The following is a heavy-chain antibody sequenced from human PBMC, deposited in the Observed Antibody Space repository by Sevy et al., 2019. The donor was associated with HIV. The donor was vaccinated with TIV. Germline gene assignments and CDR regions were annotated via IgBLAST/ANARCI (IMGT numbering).Heavy chain of an antibody. CDR1: GGSFSGYY. J-gene: IGHJ4*02. Sequence: SETLSLTCAVYGGSFSGYYWSWIRQPPGMGLEWIGEINHSGSTNYNPSLKSRVTISVDTSKNQFSLKLSSVTAADTAVYYCARDTAAAGIPFDYWGQGTLVTVSS. V-gene: IGHV4-34*01. D-gene: IGHD6-13*01. CDR2: INHSGST. CDR3: ARDTAAAGIPFDY.